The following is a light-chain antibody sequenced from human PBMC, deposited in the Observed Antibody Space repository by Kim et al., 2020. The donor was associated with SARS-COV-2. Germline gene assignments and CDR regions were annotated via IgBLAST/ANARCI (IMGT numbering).Light chain of an antibody. Sequence: QRVTRYCSGRKPNIGANIVNWYQQIPGTAPKILIHGNSRRPSGVPDRFSASKSGTSASLAISGLQSADEAHYYCAVWDDSLNGVLFGGGTKVTVL. V-gene: IGLV1-44*01. J-gene: IGLJ3*02. CDR3: AVWDDSLNGVL. CDR2: GNS. CDR1: KPNIGANI.